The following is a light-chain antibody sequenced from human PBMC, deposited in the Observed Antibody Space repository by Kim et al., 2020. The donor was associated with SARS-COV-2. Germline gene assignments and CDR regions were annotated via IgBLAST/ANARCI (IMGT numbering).Light chain of an antibody. CDR2: AAS. Sequence: DIQMTQSPSSLSASVGDRVTITCRANQDINNFVAWFQQKSGKAPKSLIFAASSLQRGVPSRFSGSGSGTDFTLTISSLQPEDFAIYYCQQYKSFPITFGQGTRLEIK. CDR3: QQYKSFPIT. V-gene: IGKV1-16*01. CDR1: QDINNF. J-gene: IGKJ5*01.